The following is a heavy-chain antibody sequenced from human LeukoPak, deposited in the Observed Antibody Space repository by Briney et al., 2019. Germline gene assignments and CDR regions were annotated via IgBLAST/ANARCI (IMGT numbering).Heavy chain of an antibody. J-gene: IGHJ4*02. CDR3: ARVGGYDTLTGYYPDD. CDR2: IYYTGNT. D-gene: IGHD3-9*01. Sequence: SETLSLTCAVYGGSFSGYYWGWIRQPPGRGLEWIGSIYYTGNTYYNPSLKSRVTISVDTSKNQFSLKLSSVIAAGTAVYYCARVGGYDTLTGYYPDDWDQGTLVTVSS. V-gene: IGHV4-34*01. CDR1: GGSFSGYY.